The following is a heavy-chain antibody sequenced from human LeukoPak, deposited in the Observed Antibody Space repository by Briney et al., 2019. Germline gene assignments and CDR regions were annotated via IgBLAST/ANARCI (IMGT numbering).Heavy chain of an antibody. V-gene: IGHV1-18*01. J-gene: IGHJ6*03. Sequence: ASVKVSCKASGYTFTSYGISWVRQAPGQGLEWMGWISAYNGNTNYAQKLQGRVTMTTDTSTSTAYMELRSLRSDDTAVYYCARTIIAVGIYYYYSMDVWGKGTTVTVSS. D-gene: IGHD3-22*01. CDR2: ISAYNGNT. CDR1: GYTFTSYG. CDR3: ARTIIAVGIYYYYSMDV.